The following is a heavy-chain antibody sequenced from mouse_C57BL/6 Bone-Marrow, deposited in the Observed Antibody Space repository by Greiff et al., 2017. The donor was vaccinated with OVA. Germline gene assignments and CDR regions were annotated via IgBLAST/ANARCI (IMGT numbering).Heavy chain of an antibody. Sequence: EVKLMESGGGLVKPGGSLKLSCAASGFTFSSYAMSWVRQTPEKRLEWVATISDGGSYTYYPDNVKGRFTISRDNAKNNLYLQMSHLKSEDTAMYYCARGSGGLDYWGQGTTLTVSS. D-gene: IGHD1-1*02. CDR1: GFTFSSYA. CDR2: ISDGGSYT. V-gene: IGHV5-4*03. J-gene: IGHJ2*01. CDR3: ARGSGGLDY.